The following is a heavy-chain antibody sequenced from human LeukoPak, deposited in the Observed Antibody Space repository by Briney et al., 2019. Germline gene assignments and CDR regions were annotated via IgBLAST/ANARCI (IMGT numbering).Heavy chain of an antibody. D-gene: IGHD3-10*01. CDR3: GRPLQRGSWTQRALDY. CDR2: MNPNSGNA. V-gene: IGHV1-8*01. CDR1: GYTFTSYD. J-gene: IGHJ4*02. Sequence: ASVTVSCTASGYTFTSYDISWVRQATGQGLEWMGWMNPNSGNAGYAQRFQGRVTMTRNNPISTAYMELTSLRSEDTAVYYCGRPLQRGSWTQRALDYWGQGTLVTVSS.